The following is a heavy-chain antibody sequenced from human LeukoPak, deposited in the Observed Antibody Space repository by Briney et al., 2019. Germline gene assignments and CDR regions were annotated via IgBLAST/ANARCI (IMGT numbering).Heavy chain of an antibody. CDR1: GFTFSSYS. J-gene: IGHJ4*02. D-gene: IGHD3-10*01. CDR3: ASYGSGSYVDY. CDR2: ISSSSSTI. V-gene: IGHV3-48*01. Sequence: GGSLRLSCAASGFTFSSYSMNWVRQAPGKGLEWISYISSSSSTIYYADSVKGRFTISRDNAKNSLYLQMNSLRAEDTAVYYCASYGSGSYVDYWGQGTLVTVSS.